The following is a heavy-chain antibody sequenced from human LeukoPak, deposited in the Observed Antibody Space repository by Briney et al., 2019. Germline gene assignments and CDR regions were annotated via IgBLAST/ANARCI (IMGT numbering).Heavy chain of an antibody. V-gene: IGHV3-30*18. Sequence: GRSLRLSCAASGFTFSSYGMHWVRQAPGKGLEWVAVISYDGSNKYYADSVKGRFTISRDNSKNTLYLQMNSLRAEDTAVYYCAKGGLVTSLSPFDYWGQGTLVTVSS. CDR2: ISYDGSNK. J-gene: IGHJ4*02. CDR1: GFTFSSYG. D-gene: IGHD2-21*02. CDR3: AKGGLVTSLSPFDY.